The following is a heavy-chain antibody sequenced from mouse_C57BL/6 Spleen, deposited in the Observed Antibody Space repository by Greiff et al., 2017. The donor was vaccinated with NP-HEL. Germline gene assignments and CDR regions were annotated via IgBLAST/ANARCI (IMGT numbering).Heavy chain of an antibody. CDR3: ARRSSLLLRSWYFDV. V-gene: IGHV1-78*01. CDR1: GYTFTDHT. D-gene: IGHD1-1*01. J-gene: IGHJ1*03. Sequence: VQLQESDAELVKPGASVKISCKVSGYTFTDHTIHWMKQRPEQGLEWIGYISPRDGSTTYNEKFKGKATFTADKSSSTAYMQLNSLTSEDSAVYFCARRSSLLLRSWYFDVWGTGTTVTVSS. CDR2: ISPRDGST.